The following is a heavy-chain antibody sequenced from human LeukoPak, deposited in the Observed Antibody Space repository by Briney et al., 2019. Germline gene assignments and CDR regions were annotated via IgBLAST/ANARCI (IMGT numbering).Heavy chain of an antibody. CDR2: ISHSGST. J-gene: IGHJ4*02. CDR1: GFTFSSYA. Sequence: GSLRLSCAASGFTFSSYAMSWIRQPPGKGPEWIGEISHSGSTNYNPSLKSRVTISVDTSKNQFSLKLRSVTAADTAVYYCATRDYWGQGALVTVSS. V-gene: IGHV4-34*08. CDR3: ATRDY.